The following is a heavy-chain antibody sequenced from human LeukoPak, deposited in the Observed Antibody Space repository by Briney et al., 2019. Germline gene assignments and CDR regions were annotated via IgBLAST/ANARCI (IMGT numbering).Heavy chain of an antibody. D-gene: IGHD3-10*01. Sequence: PGGSLRLSCAASGFTFSTYAMTWVRQAPGKGLEWVAVISYDGSNKYYADSVKGRFTISRDNSKNTLYLQMNSLRAEDTAVYYCAKGWFGELLSTNFDYWGQGTLVTVSS. J-gene: IGHJ4*02. V-gene: IGHV3-30*18. CDR1: GFTFSTYA. CDR3: AKGWFGELLSTNFDY. CDR2: ISYDGSNK.